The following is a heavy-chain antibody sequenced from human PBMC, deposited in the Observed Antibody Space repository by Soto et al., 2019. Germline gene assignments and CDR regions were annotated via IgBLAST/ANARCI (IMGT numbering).Heavy chain of an antibody. D-gene: IGHD3-22*01. CDR1: GFSFSAYG. CDR2: IWNDGSNK. CDR3: ASGRYYCDFSGHRTSGFDY. J-gene: IGHJ4*02. Sequence: QVQLVESGGGVVQPGRSLRLSCAASGFSFSAYGMHWVRQAPGKGLEWVAVIWNDGSNKYYADSVKGRFTVSRDNSKNTLYVQMTRLRAEDTAVYYFASGRYYCDFSGHRTSGFDYWGQGTVVTVSS. V-gene: IGHV3-33*01.